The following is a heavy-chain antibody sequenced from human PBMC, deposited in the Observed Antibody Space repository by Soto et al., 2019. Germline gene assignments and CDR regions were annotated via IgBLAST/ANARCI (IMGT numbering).Heavy chain of an antibody. CDR1: GFSFSHYW. J-gene: IGHJ4*02. D-gene: IGHD3-10*01. V-gene: IGHV3-74*01. CDR3: ADSWLPTSY. CDR2: ISPDGRTT. Sequence: RRLSCAASGFSFSHYWMHWVRQAPGKGRVWVSRISPDGRTTTYADSVKGRFTISRDNAKSTLYLQMNSLTVEDGAVYYCADSWLPTSYWGPGTLVTVSS.